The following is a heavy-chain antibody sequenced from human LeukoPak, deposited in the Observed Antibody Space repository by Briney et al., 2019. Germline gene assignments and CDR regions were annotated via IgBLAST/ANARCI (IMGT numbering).Heavy chain of an antibody. CDR2: INHSGST. D-gene: IGHD6-13*01. CDR3: ARGKIAAAGTGPENFDY. J-gene: IGHJ4*02. CDR1: GGSFSGYY. Sequence: SETLSLTCAVYGGSFSGYYWSWIRQPPGKGLEWIGEINHSGSTNYNPSLKSRVTISVDTSKNQFSLKLSSVTAADTAVYYCARGKIAAAGTGPENFDYWGQGTLATVSS. V-gene: IGHV4-34*01.